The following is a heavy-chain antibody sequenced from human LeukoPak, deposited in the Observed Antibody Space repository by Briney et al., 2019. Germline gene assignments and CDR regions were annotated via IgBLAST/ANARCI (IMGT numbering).Heavy chain of an antibody. Sequence: GGSLRLSCAASGFTFSSYWMSWVRQAPGKGLEWVANIKQDGSEKYYVDSVKGRFTISRDNAKNSLYLQMNSLRAEDTAVYYCARDRDIVVVPAATGPTSGAFDIWGQGTMVTVSS. CDR2: IKQDGSEK. D-gene: IGHD2-2*01. J-gene: IGHJ3*02. CDR3: ARDRDIVVVPAATGPTSGAFDI. CDR1: GFTFSSYW. V-gene: IGHV3-7*01.